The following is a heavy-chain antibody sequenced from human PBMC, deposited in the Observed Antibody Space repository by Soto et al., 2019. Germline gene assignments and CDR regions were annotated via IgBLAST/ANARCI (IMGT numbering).Heavy chain of an antibody. CDR3: ARDGRVGATGTYYYYGMDV. D-gene: IGHD1-26*01. Sequence: GASVKVSCKASGYTFTSYYMHWVRQAPGQGLEWMGIINPSGGSTSYAQKFQGRVTMTRDTSTSTVYMELSSLRSEDTAVYYCARDGRVGATGTYYYYGMDVWGQGTTVTVSS. CDR2: INPSGGST. V-gene: IGHV1-46*01. CDR1: GYTFTSYY. J-gene: IGHJ6*02.